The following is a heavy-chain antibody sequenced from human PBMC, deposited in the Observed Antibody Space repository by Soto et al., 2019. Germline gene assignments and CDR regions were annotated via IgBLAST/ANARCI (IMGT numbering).Heavy chain of an antibody. Sequence: GESLKISCEGSGYSFSTYWIGWVRQMPGKALEWMGIIYPGDSDTRYSPSFQGQVTISADKSISTAYLQWTSLRASDTAIYYCARQGFPPSDGMDVWGQGTTVTVSS. CDR2: IYPGDSDT. J-gene: IGHJ6*02. CDR1: GYSFSTYW. CDR3: ARQGFPPSDGMDV. V-gene: IGHV5-51*01.